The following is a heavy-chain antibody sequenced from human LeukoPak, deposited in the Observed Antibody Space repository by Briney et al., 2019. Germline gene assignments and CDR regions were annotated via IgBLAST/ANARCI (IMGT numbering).Heavy chain of an antibody. J-gene: IGHJ3*02. Sequence: ASVKVSCKASGYTFSNYGINWVRQAPGQGLEWMGWISVINNANTRYAQNFQGRLTMTIDTSTTTAYMELRSLRSDDTAVYYCSREFPFCGADCFSGVFDIWGQGTMVTVS. CDR2: ISVINNANT. CDR1: GYTFSNYG. D-gene: IGHD2-21*02. V-gene: IGHV1-18*01. CDR3: SREFPFCGADCFSGVFDI.